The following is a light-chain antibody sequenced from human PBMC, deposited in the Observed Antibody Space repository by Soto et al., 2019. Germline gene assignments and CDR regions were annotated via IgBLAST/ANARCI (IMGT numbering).Light chain of an antibody. V-gene: IGLV2-11*01. CDR3: CSYAGGYTKV. CDR2: DVS. J-gene: IGLJ1*01. CDR1: SNDVGGYDY. Sequence: QSALTQPRSVSGSPGQSVTISCTGTSNDVGGYDYVSWYQQHPGKAPKVMIYDVSKRPSGVPDRFSGSKSGDTASLTISGLQAEDEADYYCCSYAGGYTKVSGTGTKVTVL.